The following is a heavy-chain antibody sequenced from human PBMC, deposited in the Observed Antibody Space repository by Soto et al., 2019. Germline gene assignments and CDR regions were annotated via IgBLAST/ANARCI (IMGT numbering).Heavy chain of an antibody. V-gene: IGHV1-24*01. J-gene: IGHJ5*02. CDR1: GYTLTELS. Sequence: ASVKVSCKVSGYTLTELSMHWVRQAPGKGLEWMGGFDPEDGETIYAQKFQGRVTMTEDTSTDTAYMELSSLRSEDTAVYYCARGVGSGSYYNQYNWFDPWGKGTLVSVSS. CDR2: FDPEDGET. D-gene: IGHD3-10*01. CDR3: ARGVGSGSYYNQYNWFDP.